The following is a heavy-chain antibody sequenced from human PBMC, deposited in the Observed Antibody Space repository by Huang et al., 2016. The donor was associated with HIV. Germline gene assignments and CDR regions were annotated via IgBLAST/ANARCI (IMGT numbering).Heavy chain of an antibody. V-gene: IGHV3-7*01. CDR2: RKQDGSET. CDR3: ASQPGP. CDR1: GFTFSNYW. Sequence: EVQLVESGGGLVQPGGSLRLSCAASGFTFSNYWMSWVRQAPGKGLEGGANRKQDGSETYYVDAVKGRFTISRDNAKNSLYLQMNSLRAEDTAVYSCASQPGPWGQGTLVTVSS. J-gene: IGHJ5*02.